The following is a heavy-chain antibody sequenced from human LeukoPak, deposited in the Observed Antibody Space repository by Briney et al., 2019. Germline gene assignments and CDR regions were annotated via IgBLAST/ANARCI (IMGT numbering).Heavy chain of an antibody. J-gene: IGHJ5*02. CDR2: IYYSGST. CDR3: AREGSGYYYSGWFDP. D-gene: IGHD3-22*01. CDR1: GGSISSYY. V-gene: IGHV4-59*01. Sequence: SETLSLTCTVSGGSISSYYWSWIRQPPGKGLEWIGYIYYSGSTNYNPSLKSRVTISVDTSKSQFSLKLSSVTAADTAVYYCAREGSGYYYSGWFDPWGQGTLVTVSS.